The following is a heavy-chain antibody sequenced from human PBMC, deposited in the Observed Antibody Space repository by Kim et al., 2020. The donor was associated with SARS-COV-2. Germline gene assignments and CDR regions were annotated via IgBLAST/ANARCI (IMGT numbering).Heavy chain of an antibody. Sequence: VSVKSRITINPDTSKNQFSLQLNSVTPEDTAVYYCARVWADYSSSSYFDYWGQGTLVTVSS. V-gene: IGHV6-1*01. J-gene: IGHJ4*02. D-gene: IGHD6-6*01. CDR3: ARVWADYSSSSYFDY.